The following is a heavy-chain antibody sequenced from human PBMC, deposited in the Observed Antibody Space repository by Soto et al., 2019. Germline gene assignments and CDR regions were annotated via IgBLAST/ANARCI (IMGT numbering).Heavy chain of an antibody. J-gene: IGHJ6*02. CDR3: TRGGSPQSYYYGMDV. CDR2: TYYRSKWYT. CDR1: GDSVASNSAA. D-gene: IGHD1-26*01. V-gene: IGHV6-1*01. Sequence: SQTLSLTCAISGDSVASNSAAWNWIRQSPSRGLEWLGRTYYRSKWYTDYAESVKSRITINPDTSKNQVSLQLKSVTPEDTAVYYCTRGGSPQSYYYGMDVWGQGTTVTVSS.